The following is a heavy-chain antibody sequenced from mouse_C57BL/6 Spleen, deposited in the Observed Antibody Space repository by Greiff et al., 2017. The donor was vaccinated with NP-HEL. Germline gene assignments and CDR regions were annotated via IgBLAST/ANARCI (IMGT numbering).Heavy chain of an antibody. J-gene: IGHJ3*01. CDR3: ARGTPGAY. V-gene: IGHV1-26*01. CDR2: INPNNGGT. Sequence: EVQLQQSGPELVKPGASVKISCKASGYTFTDYYMNWVKQSHGKSLEWIGDINPNNGGTSYNQKFKGKATLTVDKSSSTAYMELRSLTSEDSAVYYCARGTPGAYWGQGTLVTVSA. CDR1: GYTFTDYY.